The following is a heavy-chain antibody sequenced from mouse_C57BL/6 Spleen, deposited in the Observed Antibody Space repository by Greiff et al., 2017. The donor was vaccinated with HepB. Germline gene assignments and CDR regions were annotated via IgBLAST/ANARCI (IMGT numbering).Heavy chain of an antibody. CDR1: GYTFTDYY. CDR2: INPYNGGT. Sequence: VQLQQSGPVLVKPGASVKMSCKASGYTFTDYYMNWVKQSHGKSLEWIGVINPYNGGTSYNQKFKGKATLTVDKSSSTAYMELNSLTSEDSAVYYCARNAYGSSSAWFAYWGQGTLVTVSA. CDR3: ARNAYGSSSAWFAY. V-gene: IGHV1-19*01. D-gene: IGHD1-1*01. J-gene: IGHJ3*01.